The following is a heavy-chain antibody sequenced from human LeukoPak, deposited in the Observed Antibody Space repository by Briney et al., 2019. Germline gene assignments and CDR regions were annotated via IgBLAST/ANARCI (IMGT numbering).Heavy chain of an antibody. D-gene: IGHD3-10*01. V-gene: IGHV3-30*04. J-gene: IGHJ4*02. CDR3: ARDQRGDVLLWFGRANYFDY. CDR1: GFTFSSYA. Sequence: PGRSLRLSCAASGFTFSSYAMHWVRQAPGKGLEWVAVIPYDGSNKYYADSVKGRFTISRDNSKNTLYLQMNSLRAEDTAVYYCARDQRGDVLLWFGRANYFDYWGQGTLVTVSS. CDR2: IPYDGSNK.